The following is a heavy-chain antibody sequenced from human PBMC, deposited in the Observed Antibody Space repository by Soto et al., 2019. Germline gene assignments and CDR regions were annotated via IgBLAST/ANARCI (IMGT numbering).Heavy chain of an antibody. D-gene: IGHD2-15*01. J-gene: IGHJ6*02. CDR3: ARDELGYCSGGSCYRTYYYYGMDV. CDR2: IYYSGST. V-gene: IGHV4-31*03. CDR1: GGSISSGGYY. Sequence: SETLSLTCTVSGGSISSGGYYWSWIRQHPGKGLEWIGYIYYSGSTYYNPSLKSRVTISVDTSKNQFSLKLSSVTTADTAVYYCARDELGYCSGGSCYRTYYYYGMDVWGQGTTVTVSS.